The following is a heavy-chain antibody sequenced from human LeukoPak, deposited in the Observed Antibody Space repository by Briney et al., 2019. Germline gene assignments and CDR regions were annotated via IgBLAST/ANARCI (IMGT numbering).Heavy chain of an antibody. D-gene: IGHD3-3*01. J-gene: IGHJ4*02. V-gene: IGHV3-23*01. CDR3: AKRPVLRSLERYGFDY. CDR2: ISGSGGST. CDR1: GFTFSSYA. Sequence: GGSLRLSCAASGFTFSSYAMSWVRQAPGKGLEWVSAISGSGGSTYYADSVKGRFTISRDNSKNTLYLQMNSLRAEDTAVYYCAKRPVLRSLERYGFDYWGQGTLVTVSS.